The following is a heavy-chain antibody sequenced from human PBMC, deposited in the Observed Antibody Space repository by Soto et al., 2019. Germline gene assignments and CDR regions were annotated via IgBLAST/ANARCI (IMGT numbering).Heavy chain of an antibody. CDR3: ARVVLRGSSGRTGAKKFDY. Sequence: SETLSLTCTVSGGSISSSSYYWGWIRQPPGKGLEWIGSIYYSGSTYYNPSLKSRVTISVDTSKNQFSLKLSSVTAADTAVYYCARVVLRGSSGRTGAKKFDYWGQGTLVTVSS. CDR1: GGSISSSSYY. D-gene: IGHD6-19*01. V-gene: IGHV4-39*01. J-gene: IGHJ4*02. CDR2: IYYSGST.